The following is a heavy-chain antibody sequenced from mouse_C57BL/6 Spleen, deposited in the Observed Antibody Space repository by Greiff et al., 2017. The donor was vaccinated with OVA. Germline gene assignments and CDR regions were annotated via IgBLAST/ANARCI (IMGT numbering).Heavy chain of an antibody. D-gene: IGHD1-1*01. J-gene: IGHJ2*01. CDR2: LNPGSGGT. Sequence: VQLQQSGAELVRPGTSVKVSCKASGYAFTNYLIEWVKQRPGQGLEWIGVLNPGSGGTNYNEKFKGKATLTAYKSSSTAYMQLSSLTSEDSAVYFCARSAVVEYYFDYWGQGTTLTVSS. V-gene: IGHV1-54*01. CDR1: GYAFTNYL. CDR3: ARSAVVEYYFDY.